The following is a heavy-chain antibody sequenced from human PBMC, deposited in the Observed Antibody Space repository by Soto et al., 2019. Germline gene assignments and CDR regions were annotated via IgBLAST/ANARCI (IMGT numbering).Heavy chain of an antibody. V-gene: IGHV3-48*02. Sequence: EVQLVESGGGLVQPGGSLRLSCAASGFTFNSYSMNWVRLAPGKGPEWVSYISRDSANIYYADSVKGRFTISRDNAKNSLSLQMNTLRDEDTAVYYCARSPHTAVAGTVFDYWGQGTQVTVSS. CDR1: GFTFNSYS. J-gene: IGHJ4*02. CDR3: ARSPHTAVAGTVFDY. D-gene: IGHD6-19*01. CDR2: ISRDSANI.